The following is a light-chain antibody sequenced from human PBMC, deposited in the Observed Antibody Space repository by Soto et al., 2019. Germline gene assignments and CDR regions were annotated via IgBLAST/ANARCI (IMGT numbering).Light chain of an antibody. V-gene: IGKV3-20*01. CDR3: QQYGSSLT. CDR1: STVASIY. CDR2: GAS. Sequence: ETVLTQSPGTLSLSPGERASLSCRASSTVASIYLAWYQQKPGQAPRLLIYGASKRATGIPDRFSGSGSGTDFTLTISRLEPEYFAVYYWQQYGSSLTLGGGTKVEIK. J-gene: IGKJ4*02.